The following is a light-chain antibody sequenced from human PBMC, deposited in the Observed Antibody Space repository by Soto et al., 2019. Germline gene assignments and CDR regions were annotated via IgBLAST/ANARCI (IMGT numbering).Light chain of an antibody. CDR3: SSYAGSNNFWV. CDR2: EVS. V-gene: IGLV2-8*01. J-gene: IGLJ2*01. Sequence: QSALTQPPSASGSPGQSVTISCTGTSSDVGGYNYVSWYQEYPGKAPKLMISEVSKRPSGVPDRFSGSKSGNTASLTVSGLQPEDEADYYCSSYAGSNNFWVFGGGTKLTV. CDR1: SSDVGGYNY.